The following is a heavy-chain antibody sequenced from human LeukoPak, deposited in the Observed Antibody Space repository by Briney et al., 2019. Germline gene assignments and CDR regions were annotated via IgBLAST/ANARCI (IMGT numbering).Heavy chain of an antibody. CDR2: IYYSGST. J-gene: IGHJ4*02. Sequence: SETLSLTCTVSGGSISSYYWSWIRQPPGKGLEWIGYIYYSGSTNYNPSLKSRVTISVDTSKNQFSLKLSSVTAADTAVYYCARNYYPTQLLDYWGQGTLVTVSS. D-gene: IGHD1-26*01. CDR3: ARNYYPTQLLDY. V-gene: IGHV4-59*12. CDR1: GGSISSYY.